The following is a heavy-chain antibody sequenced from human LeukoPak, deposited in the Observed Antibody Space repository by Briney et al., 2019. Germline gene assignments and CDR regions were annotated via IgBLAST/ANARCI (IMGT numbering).Heavy chain of an antibody. D-gene: IGHD6-19*01. V-gene: IGHV1-18*01. CDR3: ARGVLLSVAGMSTYFDS. Sequence: ASVKVSCKASGYTFTSYGISWVRQAPGQGLEWMGWISAYNGNTNYAQKLQGRVTMTTDTSTSTAYMELRSLRSEDTAVYYCARGVLLSVAGMSTYFDSWGQGTLVTVSS. CDR2: ISAYNGNT. CDR1: GYTFTSYG. J-gene: IGHJ4*02.